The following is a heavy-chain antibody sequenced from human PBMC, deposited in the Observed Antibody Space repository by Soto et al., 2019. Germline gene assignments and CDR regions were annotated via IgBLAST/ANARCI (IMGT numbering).Heavy chain of an antibody. CDR1: GGSISSGGYY. Sequence: QVQLQESGPGRVKPSQTLSLTCTVSGGSISSGGYYWSWIRQHPGKGLEWIGYIYYSGSTYYNPSLKSRVTISVDTSKDQFSLKLSSVTAADTAVYYCAVSRDGYSMDVWGQGTPVTVSS. V-gene: IGHV4-31*03. J-gene: IGHJ6*02. CDR2: IYYSGST. CDR3: AVSRDGYSMDV. D-gene: IGHD2-2*01.